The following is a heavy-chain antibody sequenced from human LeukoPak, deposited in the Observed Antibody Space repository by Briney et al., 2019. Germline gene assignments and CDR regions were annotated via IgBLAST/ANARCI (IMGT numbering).Heavy chain of an antibody. V-gene: IGHV3-21*01. D-gene: IGHD5-12*01. CDR1: GFTFSSYG. CDR2: ISSSSSYI. J-gene: IGHJ6*04. Sequence: GGSLRLSCAASGFTFSSYGMHWVRKAPGKGLEWVSSISSSSSYIYYADSVKGRFTISRDNAKNSLYLQMNSLRAEDTAVYYCARYATSYYYYGMDVWGKGTTVTVSS. CDR3: ARYATSYYYYGMDV.